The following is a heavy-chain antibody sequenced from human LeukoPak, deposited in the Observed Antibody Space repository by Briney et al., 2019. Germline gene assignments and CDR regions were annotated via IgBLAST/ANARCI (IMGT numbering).Heavy chain of an antibody. CDR2: IIPIFGTA. Sequence: SVKVSCKASGGTFSSYAISWVRQAPGQGLEWMGGIIPIFGTANYAQKFQGRVTITADESTSTAYMELSSLRSGDTAVYYCARENYYDGSGSPSASAPVDHWGQGTLVTVSS. CDR1: GGTFSSYA. J-gene: IGHJ4*02. CDR3: ARENYYDGSGSPSASAPVDH. V-gene: IGHV1-69*13. D-gene: IGHD3-22*01.